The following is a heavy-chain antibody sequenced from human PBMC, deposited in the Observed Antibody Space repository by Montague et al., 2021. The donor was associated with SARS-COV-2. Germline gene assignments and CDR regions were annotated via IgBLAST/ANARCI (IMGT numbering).Heavy chain of an antibody. Sequence: SETLSLTCTVSGGSVSSGGYYWSWIRQPPGKGLERIGYIYYSGSTYYNPSLKSRVTISLDTSKNQFSLKLTSVTAADTAVYYCARVSLAAAATRSDYWGQGTLVTVSS. CDR3: ARVSLAAAATRSDY. CDR2: IYYSGST. D-gene: IGHD6-13*01. CDR1: GGSVSSGGYY. J-gene: IGHJ4*02. V-gene: IGHV4-61*08.